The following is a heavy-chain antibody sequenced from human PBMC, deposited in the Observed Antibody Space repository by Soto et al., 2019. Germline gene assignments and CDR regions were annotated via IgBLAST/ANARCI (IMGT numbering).Heavy chain of an antibody. J-gene: IGHJ6*02. CDR2: ISGSGGST. Sequence: PGGSLRLSCAASGFTFSSYAMSWVRQAPGKGLEWVSAISGSGGSTYYADSVKGRFTISRDNSKNTLYLQMNSLRAEDTAVYYCAKGTTGNSYYYYSYGMDVWGQGTTVTVSS. D-gene: IGHD4-17*01. CDR1: GFTFSSYA. CDR3: AKGTTGNSYYYYSYGMDV. V-gene: IGHV3-23*01.